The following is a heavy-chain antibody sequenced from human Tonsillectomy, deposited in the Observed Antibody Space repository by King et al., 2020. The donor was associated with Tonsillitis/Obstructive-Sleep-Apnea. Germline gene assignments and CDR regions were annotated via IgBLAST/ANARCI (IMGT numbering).Heavy chain of an antibody. CDR1: GFTFSSYA. CDR2: ISGSGGST. CDR3: AKDYPGYDFWSGGLDYYMDV. V-gene: IGHV3-23*01. Sequence: VQLLESGGGLVQPGGSLRLSCAASGFTFSSYAMSWVRQAPGKGLEWVSAISGSGGSTYYADSVKGRFTISRDNSKNTLYLQMNSLRAEDTAVYYCAKDYPGYDFWSGGLDYYMDVWGKGTTVTVSS. J-gene: IGHJ6*03. D-gene: IGHD3-3*01.